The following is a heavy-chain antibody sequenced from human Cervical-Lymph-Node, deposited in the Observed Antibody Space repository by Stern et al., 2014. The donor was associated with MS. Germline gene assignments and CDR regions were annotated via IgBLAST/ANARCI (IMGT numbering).Heavy chain of an antibody. D-gene: IGHD3-16*02. J-gene: IGHJ3*02. V-gene: IGHV4-30-2*01. CDR2: IYHSGNT. CDR1: GGSINTGDS. Sequence: QLQLQESGSGLVKPSQTLSLTCAVSGGSINTGDSWSWIRQPPGKGLEWIGYIYHSGNTYFNPSLKGRLSISVDKSKNQFSRTQNSVTAADTAVYYCARAVITFGEVIAADTFDIWGQGTMVTVSS. CDR3: ARAVITFGEVIAADTFDI.